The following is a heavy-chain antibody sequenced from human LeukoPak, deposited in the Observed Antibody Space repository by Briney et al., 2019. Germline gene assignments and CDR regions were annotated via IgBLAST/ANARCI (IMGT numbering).Heavy chain of an antibody. CDR3: ATPSNPYYYDSSGSTVRAAFDI. D-gene: IGHD3-22*01. V-gene: IGHV1-24*01. CDR1: GYTLTELS. CDR2: FDPEDGET. Sequence: ASVKVSCKVSGYTLTELSMHWVRQAPGRGLEWMGGFDPEDGETIYAQKFQGRVTMTEDTSTDTAYMELSSLRSEDTAVYYCATPSNPYYYDSSGSTVRAAFDIWGQGTMVTVSS. J-gene: IGHJ3*02.